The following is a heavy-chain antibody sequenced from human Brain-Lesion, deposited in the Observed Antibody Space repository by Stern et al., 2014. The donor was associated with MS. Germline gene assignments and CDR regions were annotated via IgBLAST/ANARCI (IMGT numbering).Heavy chain of an antibody. J-gene: IGHJ4*02. Sequence: QVQLGQSGGGVVQPGRSLRLSCAASGFTFSSYDMHWVRQAPGKGLEWVAVISYDGSNEYYADSVKGRFTISRDNAKNTVYLQMNSLRAEDTAVYHCARGAKRAGGSLYWGQGTLVTVSS. CDR1: GFTFSSYD. V-gene: IGHV3-30*03. D-gene: IGHD6-13*01. CDR3: ARGAKRAGGSLY. CDR2: ISYDGSNE.